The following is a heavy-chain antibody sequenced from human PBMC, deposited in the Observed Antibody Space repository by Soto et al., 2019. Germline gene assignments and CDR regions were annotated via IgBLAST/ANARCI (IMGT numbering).Heavy chain of an antibody. J-gene: IGHJ6*02. Sequence: VQLVESGGTVVQPGGSLRLSCVGSGFTFSSYGMHWVRQAPGKGLECVAVISDTGSSHYYAASVEGRFTISRENSKNTLYLQMNSLRAEDTAVYYCAKDVVVGATTGLGDYYYYYGMDVWGQGTTVTVSS. CDR3: AKDVVVGATTGLGDYYYYYGMDV. V-gene: IGHV3-30*18. CDR1: GFTFSSYG. CDR2: ISDTGSSH. D-gene: IGHD1-26*01.